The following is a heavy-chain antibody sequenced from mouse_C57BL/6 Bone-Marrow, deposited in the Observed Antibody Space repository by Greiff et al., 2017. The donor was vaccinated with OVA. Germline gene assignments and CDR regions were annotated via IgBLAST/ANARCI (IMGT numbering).Heavy chain of an antibody. Sequence: VQLQQSGAELVRPGASVKLSCKASGYTFTDYYINWVKQRPGQGLEWIARIYPGSGNTYYNEKFKGKATLTAEKSSSTAYMQLSSLTSEDSAVYFCARSDYYGSRGYAMDYWGQGTSVTVSS. CDR2: IYPGSGNT. V-gene: IGHV1-76*01. CDR3: ARSDYYGSRGYAMDY. J-gene: IGHJ4*01. D-gene: IGHD1-1*01. CDR1: GYTFTDYY.